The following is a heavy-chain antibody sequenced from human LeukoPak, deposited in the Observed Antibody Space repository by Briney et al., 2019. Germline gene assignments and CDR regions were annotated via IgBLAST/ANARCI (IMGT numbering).Heavy chain of an antibody. CDR3: AKDSWNDLSESYFDY. CDR1: GFTFSKCA. V-gene: IGHV3-23*01. J-gene: IGHJ4*02. D-gene: IGHD1-1*01. Sequence: GGCLRLSCGGWGFTFSKCAMRGVGQAPGRGREGGGAISGSRRSTYYADSVKGRFTISGDNSKNTLYLQMNSLRAEGTAVYYCAKDSWNDLSESYFDYWGQGTLVTVSS. CDR2: ISGSRRST.